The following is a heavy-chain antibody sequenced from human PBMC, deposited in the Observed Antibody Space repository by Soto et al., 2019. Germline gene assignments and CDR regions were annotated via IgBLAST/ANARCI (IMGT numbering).Heavy chain of an antibody. D-gene: IGHD1-1*01. Sequence: ASVKVSCKASGYTFTSYYMHWVRQAPGQGLERVGIINPSDGTATYAQRFQGRVTMTRDTSTSTVYVELSSLRSDDTAVYFCARAGNAYYHYYMDVWGKGTTVTVSS. CDR1: GYTFTSYY. J-gene: IGHJ6*03. CDR3: ARAGNAYYHYYMDV. CDR2: INPSDGTA. V-gene: IGHV1-46*03.